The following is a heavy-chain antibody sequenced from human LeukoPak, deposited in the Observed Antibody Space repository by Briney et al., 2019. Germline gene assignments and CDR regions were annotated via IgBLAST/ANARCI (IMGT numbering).Heavy chain of an antibody. Sequence: GGSLRLSCAASGFTFSSYGMHWVRQAPGKGLEWVAVISYDGSNKYYADSVKGRFTISRDNSKNTLYLQMNSLRAEDTAVYHCARRRVYGDYLSQGNYYGMDVWGQGTTVTVSS. CDR1: GFTFSSYG. CDR2: ISYDGSNK. J-gene: IGHJ6*02. D-gene: IGHD4-17*01. V-gene: IGHV3-30*03. CDR3: ARRRVYGDYLSQGNYYGMDV.